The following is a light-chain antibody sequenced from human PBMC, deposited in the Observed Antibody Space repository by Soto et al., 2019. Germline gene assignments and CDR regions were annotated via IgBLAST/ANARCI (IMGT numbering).Light chain of an antibody. CDR3: QEYNNWHPIT. CDR2: GAS. V-gene: IGKV3-20*01. CDR1: QSVSSTY. Sequence: EIVLTQSPGTLSLSPGERASLSCRTSQSVSSTYLAWYQQKPGQAPRLLIYGASSRATGIPDRFSGSGSGTDFTLTISRLEPEDFAVYYCQEYNNWHPITFGGGTKV. J-gene: IGKJ4*01.